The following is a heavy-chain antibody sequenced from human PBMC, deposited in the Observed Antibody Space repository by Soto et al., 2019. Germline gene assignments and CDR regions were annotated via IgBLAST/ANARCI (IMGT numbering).Heavy chain of an antibody. D-gene: IGHD3-22*01. J-gene: IGHJ6*02. Sequence: HPGGSLRLSCPASGFTFGACAMSWFRQAPGKGREWEGFIRSKAYGGTTEYAASVKGRFTISRDDSKSIAYLQMNSLKTEDTAVYYCTRMWEYYYDSSGYSASGMDVWGQGTTVTVSS. CDR1: GFTFGACA. CDR3: TRMWEYYYDSSGYSASGMDV. V-gene: IGHV3-49*03. CDR2: IRSKAYGGTT.